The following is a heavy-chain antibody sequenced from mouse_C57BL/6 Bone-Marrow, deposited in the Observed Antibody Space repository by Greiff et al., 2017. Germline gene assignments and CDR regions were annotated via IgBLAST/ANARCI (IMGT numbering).Heavy chain of an antibody. CDR1: GFSLSTSGMG. D-gene: IGHD1-1*01. V-gene: IGHV8-12*01. CDR3: ARRIYYGSSPYFDY. Sequence: VKLVESGPGILQSSQTLSLTCSFSGFSLSTSGMGVSWIRQPSGKGLEWLAHIYWDDDKRYNPSLKSRLTISKDTSRNQVFLKITSVDTADTATYYCARRIYYGSSPYFDYWGQGTTLTVSS. CDR2: IYWDDDK. J-gene: IGHJ2*01.